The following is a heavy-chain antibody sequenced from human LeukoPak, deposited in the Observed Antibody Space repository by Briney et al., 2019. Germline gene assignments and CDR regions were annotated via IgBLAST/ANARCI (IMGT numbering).Heavy chain of an antibody. CDR1: GYTFTGYY. Sequence: GASVKVSRKASGYTFTGYYMHWVRQAPGPGLEWMGWINPNSGGTNYAQKFQGRVTMTRDTSISTAYMELSRLRSDDTAVYYCARGGNVWGSHNWFDPWGQGTLVTVSS. D-gene: IGHD3-16*01. J-gene: IGHJ5*02. CDR2: INPNSGGT. CDR3: ARGGNVWGSHNWFDP. V-gene: IGHV1-2*02.